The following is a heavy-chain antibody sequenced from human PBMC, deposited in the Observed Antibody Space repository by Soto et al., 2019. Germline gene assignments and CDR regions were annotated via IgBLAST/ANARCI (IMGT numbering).Heavy chain of an antibody. Sequence: QITLKESGPTLVKPTQTLTLSCTFSGFSLSTSAVGVAWIRQPPGKALEWLALLYWDDDNHYSPSLKSRLTVTKDTSKNHVMFTMTNMGPEDTATYYCAHTAVWLHATWGQGIQVTVSS. V-gene: IGHV2-5*02. D-gene: IGHD5-12*01. CDR1: GFSLSTSAVG. CDR2: LYWDDDN. CDR3: AHTAVWLHAT. J-gene: IGHJ5*02.